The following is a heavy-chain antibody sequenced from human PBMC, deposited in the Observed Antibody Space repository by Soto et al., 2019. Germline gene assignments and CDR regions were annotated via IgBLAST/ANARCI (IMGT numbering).Heavy chain of an antibody. CDR2: IKQDGSEK. Sequence: GGSLRLSCAASGFTFSSYWMSWVRQAPGKGLEWVANIKQDGSEKYYVDSVKGRFTISRDNAKNSLYLQMNSLRAEDTAVYYCASSDGDYVSMTYPHWGQGILVTVSS. J-gene: IGHJ4*02. V-gene: IGHV3-7*01. CDR1: GFTFSSYW. CDR3: ASSDGDYVSMTYPH. D-gene: IGHD4-17*01.